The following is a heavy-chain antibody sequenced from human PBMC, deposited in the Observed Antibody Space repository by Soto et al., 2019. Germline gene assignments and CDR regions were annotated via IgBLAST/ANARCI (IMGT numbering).Heavy chain of an antibody. Sequence: SETLSLTCTVSGSSISSGGYYWSWIRQHPGKGLEWIGYIYYSGSTYYNPSLKSRVTISVDTSKNQFSLKLSSVTAADTAVYYCARRMTRAVRPPDFWGQGTLVTLSS. D-gene: IGHD6-6*01. CDR1: GSSISSGGYY. J-gene: IGHJ4*02. V-gene: IGHV4-31*03. CDR3: ARRMTRAVRPPDF. CDR2: IYYSGST.